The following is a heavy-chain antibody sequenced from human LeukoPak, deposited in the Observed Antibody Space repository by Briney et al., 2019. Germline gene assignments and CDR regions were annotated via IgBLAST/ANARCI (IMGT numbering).Heavy chain of an antibody. CDR2: IILIFGTP. D-gene: IGHD5-12*01. CDR1: GGTFSTYA. CDR3: ARGYRGYDPNAKLRLDYHYHGMDV. Sequence: SVKVSCKASGGTFSTYAISWVRQAPGQGLEWMGGIILIFGTPNYAQKFQGRVTINADESTSTAYMELSNLRSEDTAVYYCARGYRGYDPNAKLRLDYHYHGMDVWGQGTTVTVFS. V-gene: IGHV1-69*13. J-gene: IGHJ6*02.